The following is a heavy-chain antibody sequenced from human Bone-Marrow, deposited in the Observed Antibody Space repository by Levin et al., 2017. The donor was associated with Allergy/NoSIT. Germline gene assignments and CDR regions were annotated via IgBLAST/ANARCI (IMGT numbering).Heavy chain of an antibody. V-gene: IGHV3-53*01. CDR1: GFTVSSNY. CDR2: IYSGGST. CDR3: ARDVSIAADGAWWFDP. Sequence: GGSLRLSCAASGFTVSSNYMSWVRQAPGKGLEWVSVIYSGGSTYYADSVKGRFTISRDNSKNTLYLQMNSLRAEDTAVYYCARDVSIAADGAWWFDPWGQGTLVTVSS. D-gene: IGHD6-13*01. J-gene: IGHJ5*02.